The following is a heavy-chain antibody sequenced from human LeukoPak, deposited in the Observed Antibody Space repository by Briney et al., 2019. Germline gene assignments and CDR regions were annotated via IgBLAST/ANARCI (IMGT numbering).Heavy chain of an antibody. J-gene: IGHJ4*02. CDR1: GFTFSDYY. Sequence: GGSLRLSCAASGFTFSDYYMSWIRQAPGKGLEWVAVISYDGSNKYYADSVKGRFTISRDNSKNTLYLQMNSLRAEDTAVYYCASMEYCSGGSCYYGYFDYWGQGTLVTVSS. D-gene: IGHD2-15*01. CDR2: ISYDGSNK. V-gene: IGHV3-30-3*01. CDR3: ASMEYCSGGSCYYGYFDY.